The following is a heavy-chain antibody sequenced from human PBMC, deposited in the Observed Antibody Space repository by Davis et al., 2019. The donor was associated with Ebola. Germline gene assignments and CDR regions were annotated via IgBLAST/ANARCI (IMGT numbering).Heavy chain of an antibody. J-gene: IGHJ4*02. Sequence: GGSLRLSCAASGFTVSSNYMSWVRQAPGKGLEWVSVIYSGGSTYYADSVKGRFTISRDNSKNTLYLQMNSLRAEDTAVYYCARASRYCSGGSCYSGNYWGQGTLVTVSS. V-gene: IGHV3-66*01. CDR3: ARASRYCSGGSCYSGNY. D-gene: IGHD2-15*01. CDR2: IYSGGST. CDR1: GFTVSSNY.